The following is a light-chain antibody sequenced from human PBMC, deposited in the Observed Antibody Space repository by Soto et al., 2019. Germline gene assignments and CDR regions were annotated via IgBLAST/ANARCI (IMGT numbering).Light chain of an antibody. J-gene: IGKJ2*01. V-gene: IGKV2-30*02. CDR1: QSLVHSDGHTL. CDR2: KVS. CDR3: MHDTHWPPRYI. Sequence: VVMTQSPLSLPVTLGQPASISCRSSQSLVHSDGHTLVNWSHQMLGQSPSRLIDKVSNRDSGVPSKFSGSLSATDSSLTTSRTAAQAVAVYYCMHDTHWPPRYIFGQGTKLEIK.